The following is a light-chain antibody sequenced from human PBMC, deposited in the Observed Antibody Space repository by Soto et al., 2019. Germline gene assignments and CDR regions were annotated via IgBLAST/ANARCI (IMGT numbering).Light chain of an antibody. Sequence: QSVLAQPPSASGSPGQSVTISWTGTSSDVGKYDYVSWFQHHPGKAPKLIIYEVSKRPSGVPDRFSGSKSGSTASLTVSGLQTEDEADYYCNSYVAGSNVFGTATKV. CDR1: SSDVGKYDY. CDR2: EVS. J-gene: IGLJ1*01. CDR3: NSYVAGSNV. V-gene: IGLV2-8*01.